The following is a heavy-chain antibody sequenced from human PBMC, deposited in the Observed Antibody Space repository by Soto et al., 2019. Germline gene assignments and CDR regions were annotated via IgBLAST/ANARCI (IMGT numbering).Heavy chain of an antibody. D-gene: IGHD6-13*01. V-gene: IGHV4-59*01. Sequence: PSLTCTVCGGSISSYYWCWIRQPPGKGLEWIGYIYYSGSTNYNPSLKSRVTISVDTSKNQFALKLRSVTAADTAVYYCARGRVTAGPFDYWGQGTLVTVSS. CDR3: ARGRVTAGPFDY. CDR1: GGSISSYY. J-gene: IGHJ4*02. CDR2: IYYSGST.